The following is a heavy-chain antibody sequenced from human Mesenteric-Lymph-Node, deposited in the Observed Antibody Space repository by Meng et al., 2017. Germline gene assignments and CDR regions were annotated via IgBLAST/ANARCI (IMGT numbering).Heavy chain of an antibody. J-gene: IGHJ6*02. CDR2: MNPNSGNT. Sequence: ASVKVSCKASGYTFTSYDINWVRQATGQGLEWMGWMNPNSGNTGYAQKFQGRVTMTTDTSTSTAYMELSSLRSEDTAVYYCARAIGASRGGNPQRRLYYYYGMDVWGRGTTVTVSS. CDR3: ARAIGASRGGNPQRRLYYYYGMDV. D-gene: IGHD4-23*01. V-gene: IGHV1-8*02. CDR1: GYTFTSYD.